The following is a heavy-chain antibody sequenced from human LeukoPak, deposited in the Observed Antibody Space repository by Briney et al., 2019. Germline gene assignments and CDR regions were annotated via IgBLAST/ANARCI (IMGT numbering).Heavy chain of an antibody. Sequence: GASVKVSCKASGYTFTSYGISWVRQAPGQGLEWMGWISAYNGNTNYAQKLQGRVTMTTDTSTSTAYMELRSLRSDDTAVYYCARTGDLDYLYYGMDVWGQGTTVTVSS. CDR3: ARTGDLDYLYYGMDV. CDR1: GYTFTSYG. V-gene: IGHV1-18*01. J-gene: IGHJ6*02. D-gene: IGHD4-17*01. CDR2: ISAYNGNT.